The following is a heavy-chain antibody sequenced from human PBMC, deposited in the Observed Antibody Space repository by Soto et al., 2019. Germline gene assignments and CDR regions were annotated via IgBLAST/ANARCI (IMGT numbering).Heavy chain of an antibody. J-gene: IGHJ4*02. D-gene: IGHD6-19*01. CDR1: GYSFTTYW. CDR3: ARHEYNSGWRYFDY. V-gene: IGHV5-51*01. Sequence: GESLKISCKASGYSFTTYWIGWVRQMPGKGLEWMGIIYPSDSDTRYSPSSQGQVTISADKSISTTHLQWRSLKASDTAMYYCARHEYNSGWRYFDYWGQGTLVTVSS. CDR2: IYPSDSDT.